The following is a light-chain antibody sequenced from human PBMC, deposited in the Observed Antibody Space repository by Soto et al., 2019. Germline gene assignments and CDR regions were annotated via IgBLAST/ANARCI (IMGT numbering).Light chain of an antibody. J-gene: IGKJ1*01. Sequence: EMVLTQSPGTLSLSPGERATLSCRASQSVYNYLAWYQQKPGQAPRLLIYDASDRATGLPARFSASGSGTDFTLTISSLEPEDSAIYYCQQRANWPGTFGQGTKVDIK. CDR3: QQRANWPGT. CDR1: QSVYNY. V-gene: IGKV3-11*01. CDR2: DAS.